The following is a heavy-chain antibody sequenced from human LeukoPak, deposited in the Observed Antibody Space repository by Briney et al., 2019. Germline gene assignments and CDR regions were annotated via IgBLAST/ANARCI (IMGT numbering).Heavy chain of an antibody. CDR1: GYTFTSYD. CDR2: ISAYNGNT. CDR3: ARDDSSSWYDY. D-gene: IGHD6-13*01. Sequence: ASVTVSCKASGYTFTSYDINWVRQAPGQGLEWMGWISAYNGNTNYAQKLQGRVTMTTDTSTSTAYMELRGLRSDDTAVYYCARDDSSSWYDYWGQGTLVTVSS. J-gene: IGHJ4*02. V-gene: IGHV1-18*01.